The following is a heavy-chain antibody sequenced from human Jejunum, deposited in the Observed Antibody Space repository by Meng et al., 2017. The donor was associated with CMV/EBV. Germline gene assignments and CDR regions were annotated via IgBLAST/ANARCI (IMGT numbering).Heavy chain of an antibody. V-gene: IGHV1-2*02. CDR3: AKDGGSYLDYYFDY. Sequence: SVYPFADYYLRWVRQAAGQGLEWMGWINPTAGDTNYAQKFQGRVTITRDKSINTVYMELTRLRSDDTAVYYCAKDGGSYLDYYFDYWGQGTLVTVSS. D-gene: IGHD1-26*01. CDR2: INPTAGDT. J-gene: IGHJ4*02. CDR1: VYPFADYY.